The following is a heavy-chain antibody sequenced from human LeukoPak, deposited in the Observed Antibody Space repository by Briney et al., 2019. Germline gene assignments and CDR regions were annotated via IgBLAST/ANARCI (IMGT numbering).Heavy chain of an antibody. CDR2: IKTDGSGA. CDR3: TRDLVYGSGSSDY. V-gene: IGHV3-74*01. J-gene: IGHJ4*02. CDR1: GFTFSDYR. Sequence: QPGGSLRLSCAASGFTFSDYRMHWVRQAPGKGLVWVSRIKTDGSGAGYADSVRGRFTISRDNAKNTLYLQMNSLRAEDTAVYYCTRDLVYGSGSSDYWGQGTMVTVSS. D-gene: IGHD3-10*01.